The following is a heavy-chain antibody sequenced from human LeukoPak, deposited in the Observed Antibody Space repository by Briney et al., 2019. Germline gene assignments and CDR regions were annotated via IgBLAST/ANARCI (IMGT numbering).Heavy chain of an antibody. CDR1: GGSLSSYY. V-gene: IGHV4-59*01. D-gene: IGHD4-17*01. CDR2: IYYSGST. CDR3: ARTTVTTSWYFDL. J-gene: IGHJ2*01. Sequence: SETLSLTCTVSGGSLSSYYWSWIRQPPGKGLEWIGCIYYSGSTNYNPSLKSRVTISVDTSKNQFSLKLSSVTAADTAVYYCARTTVTTSWYFDLWGRGTLVTVSS.